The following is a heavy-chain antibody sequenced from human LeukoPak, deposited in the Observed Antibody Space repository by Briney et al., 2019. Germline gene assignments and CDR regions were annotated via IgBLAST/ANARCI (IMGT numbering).Heavy chain of an antibody. D-gene: IGHD4-17*01. J-gene: IGHJ4*02. V-gene: IGHV4-34*01. CDR3: ARVRFYGARRPLDY. Sequence: SETLSLTCAVYGGSFSGYYWSWIRQPPGKGLEWIGEINHSGSTNYNPALKSRVTISVDTSKNQFSLKLSSVTAAEKAVYYCARVRFYGARRPLDYWGQGTLVTVSS. CDR2: INHSGST. CDR1: GGSFSGYY.